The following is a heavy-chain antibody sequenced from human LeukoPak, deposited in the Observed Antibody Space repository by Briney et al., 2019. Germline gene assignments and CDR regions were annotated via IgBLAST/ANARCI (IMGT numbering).Heavy chain of an antibody. J-gene: IGHJ6*03. CDR1: GFTFDDYA. V-gene: IGHV3-9*01. D-gene: IGHD1-1*01. CDR3: TTDPPRTEGRYMAV. Sequence: PGRSLRLSCAASGFTFDDYAMHWVRQAPGKGLEWVSGISWNSGSIGYADSVKGRFTISRDNAKNSLYLQMNSLRIEDTAIYYCTTDPPRTEGRYMAVWGKGSTVTVSS. CDR2: ISWNSGSI.